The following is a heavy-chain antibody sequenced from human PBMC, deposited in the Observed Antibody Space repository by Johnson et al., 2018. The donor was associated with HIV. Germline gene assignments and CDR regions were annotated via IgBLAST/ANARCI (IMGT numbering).Heavy chain of an antibody. D-gene: IGHD3-10*01. CDR1: GFTFDDYG. CDR2: INWNGGST. CDR3: ARPLGGAFDI. V-gene: IGHV3-20*04. J-gene: IGHJ3*02. Sequence: VQLVESGGGLIQPGGSLRLSRAASGFTFDDYGMSWVRQAPGKGLEWVSGINWNGGSTGYVDSVKGRFTISRDNAKNSLYLQMNSLRAEDTAVYYCARPLGGAFDIWGQGTMVTVSS.